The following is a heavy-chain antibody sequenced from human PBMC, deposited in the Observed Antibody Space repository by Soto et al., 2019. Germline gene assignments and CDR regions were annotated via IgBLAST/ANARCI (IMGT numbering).Heavy chain of an antibody. Sequence: SETLSLTCTVSGVSISSYYWSWIRQPPGKGLEWIGYIYNSGRTNYNPSLRSRVTISVDTSKNRFSLKLSSVTAADTAVYYCAREVYDTSGYYIDFRGPGTLVTVSS. V-gene: IGHV4-59*12. CDR2: IYNSGRT. CDR1: GVSISSYY. J-gene: IGHJ4*02. D-gene: IGHD3-22*01. CDR3: AREVYDTSGYYIDF.